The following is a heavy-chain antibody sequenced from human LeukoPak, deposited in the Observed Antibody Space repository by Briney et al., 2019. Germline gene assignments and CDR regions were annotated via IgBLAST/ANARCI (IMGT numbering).Heavy chain of an antibody. J-gene: IGHJ4*02. CDR2: IYHSWCT. CDR3: ARSGRDGSGYYLRYFDY. D-gene: IGHD3-22*01. V-gene: IGHV4-38-2*02. Sequence: SETLSLTCSVSRYSIRSDYYWGWIRQPPGKGLEWIASIYHSWCTYYNASLKSRVTLSVDTSKNQFSLNLRSVTAADTAVYYCARSGRDGSGYYLRYFDYWGQGSLVIVSS. CDR1: RYSIRSDYY.